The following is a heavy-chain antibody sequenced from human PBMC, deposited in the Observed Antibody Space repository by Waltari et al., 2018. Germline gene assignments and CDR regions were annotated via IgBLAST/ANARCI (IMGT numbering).Heavy chain of an antibody. D-gene: IGHD6-19*01. CDR3: AREQWLSPDY. CDR2: ISSSSSYI. J-gene: IGHJ4*02. V-gene: IGHV3-21*01. Sequence: EVQLVESGGGLVKPGGSLRLACAASGFTFRRYSMNWVRQAPGKGLEWVSSISSSSSYIYYADSVKGRFTISRDNAKNSLYLQMNSLRAEDTAVYYCAREQWLSPDYWGQGTLVTVSS. CDR1: GFTFRRYS.